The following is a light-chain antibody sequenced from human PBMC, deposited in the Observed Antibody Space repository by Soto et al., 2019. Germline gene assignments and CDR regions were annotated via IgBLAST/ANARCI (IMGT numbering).Light chain of an antibody. Sequence: EIVLTQSPGTLSLSHGERATLSCRASQSVSSSYLAWYQQKPGQAPRLLIYGASSRATGIPDRFSGSGSGTDFTLTISRLEPEDFAVYYCQQYGSSPWTFGQGTKVDI. CDR2: GAS. CDR3: QQYGSSPWT. V-gene: IGKV3-20*01. J-gene: IGKJ1*01. CDR1: QSVSSSY.